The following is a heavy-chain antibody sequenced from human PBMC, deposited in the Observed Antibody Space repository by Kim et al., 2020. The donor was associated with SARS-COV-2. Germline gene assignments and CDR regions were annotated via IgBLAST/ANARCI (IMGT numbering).Heavy chain of an antibody. D-gene: IGHD3-22*01. V-gene: IGHV3-7*05. J-gene: IGHJ6*02. CDR1: GFTFSSYW. Sequence: GGSLRLSCAASGFTFSSYWMSWVRQAPGKGLEWVANIKQDGSAKYHVDSVKGRFTISRDNAKNSLYLQMNSLRAEDTAVYYCARGGYYDSRSYGMDVWGQGTTVTVSS. CDR3: ARGGYYDSRSYGMDV. CDR2: IKQDGSAK.